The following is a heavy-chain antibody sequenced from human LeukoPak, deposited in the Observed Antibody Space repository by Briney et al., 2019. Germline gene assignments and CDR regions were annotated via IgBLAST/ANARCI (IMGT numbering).Heavy chain of an antibody. CDR1: GYTFTGLY. V-gene: IGHV1-2*02. Sequence: GASVKVSCKASGYTFTGLYMNWVRQAPGQGLEWMGWINPNSGGTNYAQKFQGRVTMTRDTSISTAYMELSRLKSDDTAMYYCARDYYDPATYDYWGQGTLVTVSS. CDR3: ARDYYDPATYDY. D-gene: IGHD3-22*01. J-gene: IGHJ4*02. CDR2: INPNSGGT.